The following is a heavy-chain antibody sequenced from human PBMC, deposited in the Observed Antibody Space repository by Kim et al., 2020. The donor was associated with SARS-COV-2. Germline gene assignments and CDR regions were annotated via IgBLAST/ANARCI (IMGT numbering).Heavy chain of an antibody. V-gene: IGHV4-34*01. J-gene: IGHJ4*02. CDR3: ARPGVVVNAPKPYYFDY. Sequence: SETLSLTCAVYGGSFSGYYWSWIRQPPGKGLEWIGEINHSGSTNYNPSLKSRVTISVDTSKNQFSLKLSSVTAADTAVYYCARPGVVVNAPKPYYFDYWGQRTLVTVSS. CDR2: INHSGST. CDR1: GGSFSGYY. D-gene: IGHD3-22*01.